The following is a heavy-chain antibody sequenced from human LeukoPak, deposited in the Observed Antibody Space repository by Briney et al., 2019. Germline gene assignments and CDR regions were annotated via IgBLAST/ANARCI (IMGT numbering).Heavy chain of an antibody. D-gene: IGHD2-2*03. V-gene: IGHV3-64*01. CDR2: ITNDGGTT. Sequence: GGSLRLSCAASGFTFGSYAMHWVRQAPGKGLEYVSAITNDGGTTFYANSVKGRFTISRDNSKNTLFLQMGSLRPEDMAVYYCARVDDFTYGFWGQGTLVTVSS. CDR3: ARVDDFTYGF. CDR1: GFTFGSYA. J-gene: IGHJ4*02.